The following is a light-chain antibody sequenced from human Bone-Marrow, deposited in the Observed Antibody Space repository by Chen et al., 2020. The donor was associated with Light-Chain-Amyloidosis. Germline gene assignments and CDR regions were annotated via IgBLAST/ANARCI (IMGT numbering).Light chain of an antibody. Sequence: DVVLTQSPLSLPVIPGQPASISCRSSESLLYRDGATYLSWFHQRPGQSPRRLIYGVSKRDSVGPDRFSGSGSGALFTLKISRVQPHGVGVYYCMQGTHWPLTVGPGTRLESK. V-gene: IGKV2-30*01. CDR3: MQGTHWPLT. CDR2: GVS. CDR1: ESLLYRDGATY. J-gene: IGKJ5*01.